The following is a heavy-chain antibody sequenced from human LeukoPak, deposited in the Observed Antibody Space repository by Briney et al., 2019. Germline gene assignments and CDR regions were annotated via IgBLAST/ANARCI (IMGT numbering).Heavy chain of an antibody. Sequence: GGSLRLSCAASGFTFSSYSINWVRQAPGKGLEYVSSITSSSNYIYNADSVKGRFTISRDNTKNSLYLQMNSLRAEDTAVYYCARSRGAFDIWGQGTLVTVSS. V-gene: IGHV3-21*01. J-gene: IGHJ3*02. CDR1: GFTFSSYS. CDR3: ARSRGAFDI. CDR2: ITSSSNYI.